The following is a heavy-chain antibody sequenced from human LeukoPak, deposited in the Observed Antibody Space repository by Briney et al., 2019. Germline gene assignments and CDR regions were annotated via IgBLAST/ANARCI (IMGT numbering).Heavy chain of an antibody. D-gene: IGHD6-13*01. Sequence: PGRSLRLSCAASGFTFDDYAMHWVRQAPGKGLEWVSGISWNSGSIGYADSVKGRFTISRDNAKNSLYLQMNSLRAEDTALYYCAKETGYSSSWAFDYWGQGTLVTVSS. J-gene: IGHJ4*02. CDR2: ISWNSGSI. V-gene: IGHV3-9*01. CDR3: AKETGYSSSWAFDY. CDR1: GFTFDDYA.